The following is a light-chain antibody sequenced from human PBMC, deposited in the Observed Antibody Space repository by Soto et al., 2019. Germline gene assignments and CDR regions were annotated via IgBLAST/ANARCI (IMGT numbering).Light chain of an antibody. CDR3: QQSYSPPPIT. J-gene: IGKJ5*01. V-gene: IGKV1-39*01. Sequence: DIQITQSPSSLSASVGDRVTISCRASQSVKTYLNWYQQKPGKAPKALIYAVSSFQSGVPSRFSGSGSGTDFTLTIGSLQPEDSATYYCQQSYSPPPITFGQGTRLEIK. CDR1: QSVKTY. CDR2: AVS.